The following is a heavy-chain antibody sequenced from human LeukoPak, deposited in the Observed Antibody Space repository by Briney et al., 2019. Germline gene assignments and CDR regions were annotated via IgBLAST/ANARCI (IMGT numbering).Heavy chain of an antibody. V-gene: IGHV1-69*13. D-gene: IGHD1-1*01. Sequence: SVKVSRKASGGTFSSYAISWVRQAPGQGVDWMGGIIPIFGTANYAQKFQGRGTITADESTSTAYMELSSLRSEDTGVYYCARYSSDPLEPFDYWGQGTLVTVSS. CDR3: ARYSSDPLEPFDY. CDR1: GGTFSSYA. J-gene: IGHJ4*02. CDR2: IIPIFGTA.